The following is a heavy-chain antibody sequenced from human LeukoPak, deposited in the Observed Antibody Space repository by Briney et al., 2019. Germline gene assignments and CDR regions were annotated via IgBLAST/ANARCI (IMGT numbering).Heavy chain of an antibody. Sequence: SETLSLTCTVSGGSISSSSYYWGWIRQPPGKGLEWIGSIYYSGSTYYNPSLKSRVTISVDTSKNQFSLKLSSVTAADTAVYYCARLTPYYDYVWGSYRQYYFDYWGQGTLVTVSS. CDR3: ARLTPYYDYVWGSYRQYYFDY. D-gene: IGHD3-16*02. CDR1: GGSISSSSYY. CDR2: IYYSGST. V-gene: IGHV4-39*07. J-gene: IGHJ4*02.